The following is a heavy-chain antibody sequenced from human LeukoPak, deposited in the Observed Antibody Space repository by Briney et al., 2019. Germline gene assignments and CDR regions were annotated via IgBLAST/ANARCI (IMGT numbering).Heavy chain of an antibody. CDR2: IRSKANSYAT. Sequence: GGSLRLSCAASGFTFSGSAMHWVRQASGKGLEWVGRIRSKANSYATAYAASVKGRFTISRDDSKNTAYLQMNSLKTEDTAVYYCARMNWNNWFDPWGQGTLVTVSS. D-gene: IGHD1-1*01. CDR3: ARMNWNNWFDP. CDR1: GFTFSGSA. J-gene: IGHJ5*02. V-gene: IGHV3-73*01.